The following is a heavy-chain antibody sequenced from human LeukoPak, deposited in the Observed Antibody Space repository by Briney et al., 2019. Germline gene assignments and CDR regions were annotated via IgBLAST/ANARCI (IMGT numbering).Heavy chain of an antibody. CDR1: GFTFDDYT. D-gene: IGHD6-19*01. V-gene: IGHV3-43*01. J-gene: IGHJ6*03. CDR3: AKGALDSSGWYNTGIYMDV. CDR2: ISWDGGST. Sequence: GGSLRLSCAASGFTFDDYTMDWVRQAPGKGLEWVSLISWDGGSTYYADSVKGRFTISRDNSKNSLYLQMNSLRTEDTALYYCAKGALDSSGWYNTGIYMDVWGKGTTVTVSS.